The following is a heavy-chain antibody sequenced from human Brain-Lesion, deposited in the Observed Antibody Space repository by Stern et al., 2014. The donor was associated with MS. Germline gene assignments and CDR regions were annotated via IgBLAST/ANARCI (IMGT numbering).Heavy chain of an antibody. Sequence: EVQLVESGAEVKKPGESLKISCKGSGYRFTSNWIGWVRQMPGKGVEWLGIIWPGDSDTRYSPSFQGQVTISADKSISTAYLQWSSLQASDTAMYYCARRGDSSSSGFDYWGQGTLVIVSS. J-gene: IGHJ4*02. D-gene: IGHD6-6*01. CDR1: GYRFTSNW. CDR3: ARRGDSSSSGFDY. V-gene: IGHV5-51*01. CDR2: IWPGDSDT.